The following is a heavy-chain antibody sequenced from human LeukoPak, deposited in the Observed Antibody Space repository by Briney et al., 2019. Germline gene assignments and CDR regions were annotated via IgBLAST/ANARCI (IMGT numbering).Heavy chain of an antibody. CDR1: GFTFSDYY. CDR2: ISSSGSTI. CDR3: ARGSGLLWFGELFKHWFDP. Sequence: GGSLRLSCAASGFTFSDYYMSWVRQAPGKGLEWVSYISSSGSTIYYADSVKGRFTISRDNAKNSLYLQMNSLRAEDTAVYYCARGSGLLWFGELFKHWFDPWGQGTLVTVSS. V-gene: IGHV3-11*04. J-gene: IGHJ5*02. D-gene: IGHD3-10*01.